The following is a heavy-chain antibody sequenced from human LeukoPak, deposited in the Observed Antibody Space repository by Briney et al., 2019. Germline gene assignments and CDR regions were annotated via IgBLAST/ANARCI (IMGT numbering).Heavy chain of an antibody. CDR3: ARGRGFGF. V-gene: IGHV3-7*01. Sequence: GGSLRLSCAASGFSFSIYWMGWVRQAPGKGLEWVANINPYGSEKYYVGSVKGRFTMSRDNTKNSLYLQMDSLRAEDTAVYYCARGRGFGFWGQGTLVTVSS. CDR2: INPYGSEK. J-gene: IGHJ4*02. CDR1: GFSFSIYW.